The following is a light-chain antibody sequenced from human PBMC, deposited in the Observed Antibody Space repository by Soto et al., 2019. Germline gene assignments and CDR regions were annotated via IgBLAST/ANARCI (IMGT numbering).Light chain of an antibody. V-gene: IGKV3D-15*01. CDR2: GAS. Sequence: EIVMTQSPVTLSASPGERVTLSCRASQSVNINLAWYQQRPGQAPRVLIYGASNRASGIPDRFSGSGSGSDFTLTISSLESDYFALSYYQQYKDWPPLTCGGGTRIKIK. CDR1: QSVNIN. J-gene: IGKJ4*01. CDR3: QQYKDWPPLT.